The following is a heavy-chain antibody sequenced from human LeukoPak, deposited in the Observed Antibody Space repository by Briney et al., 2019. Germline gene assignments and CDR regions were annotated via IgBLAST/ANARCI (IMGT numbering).Heavy chain of an antibody. CDR2: INHSGST. CDR1: GGSFSGYY. J-gene: IGHJ5*02. V-gene: IGHV4-34*01. Sequence: PSETLSLTCAVYGGSFSGYYWSWIRQPPGKGLEWIGEINHSGSTYYNPSLKSRVTISVDTSKNQFSLKLSSVTAADTAVYYCARGGYDILTGPMDWFDPWGQGTLVTVSS. CDR3: ARGGYDILTGPMDWFDP. D-gene: IGHD3-9*01.